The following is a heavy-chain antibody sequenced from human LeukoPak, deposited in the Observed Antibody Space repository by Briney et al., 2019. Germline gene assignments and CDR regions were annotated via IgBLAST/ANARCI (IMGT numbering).Heavy chain of an antibody. D-gene: IGHD3-9*01. J-gene: IGHJ4*02. V-gene: IGHV3-23*01. CDR3: AKWGDYDVLTGYYVSDY. Sequence: GASLRLSCAASGFTFRNYALGWVRQAPGKGLEWVSAISAGGSDIFYPDSIKSRFTISRDNSKNTLYLQINSLRAEDTSVYYCAKWGDYDVLTGYYVSDYWGQGTLVTVSS. CDR2: ISAGGSDI. CDR1: GFTFRNYA.